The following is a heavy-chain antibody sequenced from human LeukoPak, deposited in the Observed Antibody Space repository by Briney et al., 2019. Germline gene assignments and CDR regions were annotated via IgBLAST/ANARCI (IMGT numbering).Heavy chain of an antibody. V-gene: IGHV5-51*01. CDR3: ARRDSSGWYVEYFQH. CDR1: GYSFTSYW. J-gene: IGHJ1*01. CDR2: IYPGDSDT. D-gene: IGHD6-19*01. Sequence: GESLKISCKGSGYSFTSYWIGWVRQMPGKGLEWMGIIYPGDSDTRYSPSFQGQVTISADKSISTAYLQWSSLKASDTAMYYCARRDSSGWYVEYFQHWGQGTLVTVSS.